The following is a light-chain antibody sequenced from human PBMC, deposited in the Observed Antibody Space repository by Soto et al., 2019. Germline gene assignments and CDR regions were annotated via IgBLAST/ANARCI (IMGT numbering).Light chain of an antibody. J-gene: IGKJ1*01. V-gene: IGKV3-11*01. CDR2: DAS. Sequence: EIVLTQSPATLSLSPGERATLSCRASQSVSSYLAWYQQKPGQAPRLLIYDASNRATGIPARFSGSGSGTAFTLTISSLEPDDFAVYSCQQRSNWRTFGQGTKVEIK. CDR3: QQRSNWRT. CDR1: QSVSSY.